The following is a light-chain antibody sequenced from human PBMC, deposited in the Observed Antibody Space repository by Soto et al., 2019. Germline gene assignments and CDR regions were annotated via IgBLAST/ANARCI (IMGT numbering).Light chain of an antibody. CDR2: DAS. CDR3: QQYDNLPLT. Sequence: DIQMTQSPSSLSASVGDRVTITCQASQDISNYLNWYQQKPGKAPKLLIYDASNLETGVPSRFSGNGSATDFTFTISSLQPEDIATYYCQQYDNLPLTCGGGTKVESK. CDR1: QDISNY. J-gene: IGKJ4*02. V-gene: IGKV1-33*01.